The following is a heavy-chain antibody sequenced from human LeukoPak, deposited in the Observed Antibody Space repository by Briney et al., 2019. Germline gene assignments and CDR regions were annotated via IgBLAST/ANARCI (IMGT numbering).Heavy chain of an antibody. CDR1: GGSFSGYY. Sequence: SETLSLTRAVYGGSFSGYYWSWIRQPPGKGLEWIGEINHSGSTNYNPSLKSRVTISVDTSKNQFSLKLSSVTAADTAVYYCARDLAGGDSGSYWGQGTLVTVSS. CDR3: ARDLAGGDSGSY. V-gene: IGHV4-34*01. CDR2: INHSGST. J-gene: IGHJ4*02. D-gene: IGHD1-26*01.